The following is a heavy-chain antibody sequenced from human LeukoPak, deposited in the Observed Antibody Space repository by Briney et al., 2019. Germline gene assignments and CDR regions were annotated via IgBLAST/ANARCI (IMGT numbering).Heavy chain of an antibody. CDR1: GGSISSYY. D-gene: IGHD4-17*01. V-gene: IGHV4-59*01. Sequence: SETLSLTCTVSGGSISSYYWSWIRQPPGKELEWIGYLYYSGSTNYNPSFKSRVTMSVDTSKNQFSLKLNSMTAADTAVYFCERGRYNDYGFDYWGQGTLVTVSS. CDR3: ERGRYNDYGFDY. CDR2: LYYSGST. J-gene: IGHJ4*02.